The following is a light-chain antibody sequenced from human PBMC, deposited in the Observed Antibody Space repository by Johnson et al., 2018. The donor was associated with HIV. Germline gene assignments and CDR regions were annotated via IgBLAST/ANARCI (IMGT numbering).Light chain of an antibody. CDR1: NSNIVNNF. V-gene: IGLV1-51*02. CDR2: ENN. J-gene: IGLJ1*01. CDR3: GTWDSSLSAGV. Sequence: QSVLTQPPSVSVAPGQKVTISCSGTNSNIVNNFVSWYQQFPGTAPRLLIYENNKRPSGIADRFSCSKSGTSATLGITGLQTGDEADYYCGTWDSSLSAGVFGTGTKVTVL.